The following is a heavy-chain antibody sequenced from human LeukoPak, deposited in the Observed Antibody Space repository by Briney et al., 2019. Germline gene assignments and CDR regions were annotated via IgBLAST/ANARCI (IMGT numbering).Heavy chain of an antibody. Sequence: AGGSLRLSCAASGFTFSSYAMSWVRQAPGKGLEWVSAISGSGGSTYYADSVKGRFTISRDNSKNTLYLQMNSPRAEDTAVYYCAKGVEMATTKAAFDYWGQGTLVTVSS. D-gene: IGHD5-24*01. CDR2: ISGSGGST. CDR3: AKGVEMATTKAAFDY. CDR1: GFTFSSYA. J-gene: IGHJ4*02. V-gene: IGHV3-23*01.